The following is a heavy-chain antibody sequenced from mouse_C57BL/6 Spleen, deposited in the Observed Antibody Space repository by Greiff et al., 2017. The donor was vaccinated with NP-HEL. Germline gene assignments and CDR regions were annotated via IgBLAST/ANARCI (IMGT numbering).Heavy chain of an antibody. D-gene: IGHD2-3*01. CDR3: VGWLLQGY. J-gene: IGHJ2*01. Sequence: VKLVESGAELVKPGASVKLSCKASGYTFTSYWMHWVKQRPGQGLEWIGMIHPNSGSTNYNEKFKSKATLTVDKSSSTAYMQLSSLTSEDSAVYYCVGWLLQGYWGQGTTLTVSS. V-gene: IGHV1-64*01. CDR1: GYTFTSYW. CDR2: IHPNSGST.